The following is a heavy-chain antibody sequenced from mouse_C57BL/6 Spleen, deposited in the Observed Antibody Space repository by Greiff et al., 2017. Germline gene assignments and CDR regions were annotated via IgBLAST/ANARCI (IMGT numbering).Heavy chain of an antibody. CDR3: TTYGNLYYYAMDY. Sequence: LQQSGAELVRPGASVKLSCTASGFNIKDYYMHWVKQRPEQGLEWIGRIDPEDGDTEYAPKFQGKATMTADTSSNTAYLQLSSLTSEDTAVYYCTTYGNLYYYAMDYWGQGTSVTVSS. D-gene: IGHD2-1*01. J-gene: IGHJ4*01. V-gene: IGHV14-1*01. CDR1: GFNIKDYY. CDR2: IDPEDGDT.